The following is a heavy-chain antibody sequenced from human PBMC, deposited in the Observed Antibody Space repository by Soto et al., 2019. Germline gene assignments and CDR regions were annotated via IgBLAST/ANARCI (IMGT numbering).Heavy chain of an antibody. J-gene: IGHJ6*02. Sequence: EVQLVESGGGLVKPGGSLRLSCAASGFTFSSYSMNWVRQAPGKGLEWVSSISSSSSYIYYADSVKGRFTIARDNAKNSLYLQMKSLRAEDTAVYYCARDGSAAGYYYYYGMDVWGQGTTVTVSS. CDR2: ISSSSSYI. D-gene: IGHD6-13*01. CDR3: ARDGSAAGYYYYYGMDV. CDR1: GFTFSSYS. V-gene: IGHV3-21*01.